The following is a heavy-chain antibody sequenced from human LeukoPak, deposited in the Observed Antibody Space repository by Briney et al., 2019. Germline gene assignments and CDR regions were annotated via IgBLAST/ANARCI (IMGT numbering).Heavy chain of an antibody. CDR3: AGGPYYDFWSGPIYYYYYMDV. D-gene: IGHD3-3*01. Sequence: SETLSLTCTVSGGSISSYYWSWIRQPAGKGLEWIGRIYTSGSTNYNSSLKSRVTMSVDTSKNQFSLKLSSVTAADTAVYYCAGGPYYDFWSGPIYYYYYMDVWGKGTTVTVSS. V-gene: IGHV4-4*07. CDR1: GGSISSYY. J-gene: IGHJ6*03. CDR2: IYTSGST.